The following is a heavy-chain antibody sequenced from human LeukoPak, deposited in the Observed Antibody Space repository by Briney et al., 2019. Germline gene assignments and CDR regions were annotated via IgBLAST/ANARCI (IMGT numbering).Heavy chain of an antibody. V-gene: IGHV3-7*01. D-gene: IGHD3-3*01. J-gene: IGHJ4*02. CDR2: IKQDGSEK. CDR3: AREGIKIYYDFWSGYPTYYFDY. CDR1: GFTFSNYW. Sequence: GGSLRLSCAASGFTFSNYWMSWVRQAPGKGLEWVANIKQDGSEKDYVDSVKGRFTISRDNSKNTLYLQMNSLRAEDTAVYYCAREGIKIYYDFWSGYPTYYFDYWGQGTLVTVSS.